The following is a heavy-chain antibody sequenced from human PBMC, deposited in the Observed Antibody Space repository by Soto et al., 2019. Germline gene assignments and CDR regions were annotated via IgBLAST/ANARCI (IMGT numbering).Heavy chain of an antibody. CDR3: ARPRIVGAAFDAFDI. J-gene: IGHJ3*02. Sequence: GESLKISWKGSGYSFTSYWIGWVRQMPGKGLEWMGIIYPGDSDTRYSPSFQGQVTISADKSISTAYLQWSSLKASDTAMYYCARPRIVGAAFDAFDIWGQGTMVTVSS. D-gene: IGHD1-26*01. V-gene: IGHV5-51*01. CDR2: IYPGDSDT. CDR1: GYSFTSYW.